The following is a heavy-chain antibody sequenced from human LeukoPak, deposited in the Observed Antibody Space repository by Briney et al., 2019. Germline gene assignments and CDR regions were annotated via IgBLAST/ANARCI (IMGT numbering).Heavy chain of an antibody. CDR3: ESDLVCRGFSHIAVHS. D-gene: IGHD2-15*01. J-gene: IGHJ3*02. V-gene: IGHV1-18*01. Sequence: ASVKVSCKASGYMFSSYALNWVRQAPGRGLEWMGWIHAFNGNTDYAQNLRGRITLTTDTSTTTTYMELRSIRSDDTAVYYFESDLVCRGFSHIAVHSWRQGTLVTVSS. CDR1: GYMFSSYA. CDR2: IHAFNGNT.